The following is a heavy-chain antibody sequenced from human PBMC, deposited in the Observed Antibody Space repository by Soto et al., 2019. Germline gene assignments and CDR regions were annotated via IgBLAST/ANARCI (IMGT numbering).Heavy chain of an antibody. D-gene: IGHD2-2*01. CDR3: AGAFYASQSWFDG. V-gene: IGHV1-58*01. J-gene: IGHJ5*02. CDR1: GVTFTSSA. Sequence: ASVKVSCKACGVTFTSSAVQWVRQARGQRLEWIGWIVVGSGNTNYAQKFQERVTITRDMSTSTAYMELSSLRSEDTAVYYCAGAFYASQSWFDGWGQGTMVTLSS. CDR2: IVVGSGNT.